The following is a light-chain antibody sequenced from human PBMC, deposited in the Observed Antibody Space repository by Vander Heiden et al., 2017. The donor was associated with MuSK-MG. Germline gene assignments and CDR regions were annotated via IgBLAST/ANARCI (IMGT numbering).Light chain of an antibody. CDR3: QQSDRVPYT. CDR1: QSISSF. CDR2: ITS. V-gene: IGKV1-39*01. J-gene: IGKJ2*01. Sequence: DIQMTQSPSSLSASVGDRVTITCRASQSISSFVNWYQQKPGKAPNLLISITSNLQSGVPSRFSGSGSGTGFTLTISNLQPEDFATYYCQQSDRVPYTFGQGTKLEI.